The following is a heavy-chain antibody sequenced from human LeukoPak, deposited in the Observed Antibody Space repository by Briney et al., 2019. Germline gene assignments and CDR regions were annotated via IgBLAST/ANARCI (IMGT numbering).Heavy chain of an antibody. V-gene: IGHV4-59*08. J-gene: IGHJ4*02. D-gene: IGHD3-22*01. CDR3: ATAIYYYDSSGYPEYYFDY. Sequence: SETLSLTCTVSGGSISSYYWSWIRQPPGKGLEWIGYIYYSGSTNYNPSLKRRVTISVDTSKNQFSLKLSSVTAADTAVYYCATAIYYYDSSGYPEYYFDYWGQGTLVTVSS. CDR1: GGSISSYY. CDR2: IYYSGST.